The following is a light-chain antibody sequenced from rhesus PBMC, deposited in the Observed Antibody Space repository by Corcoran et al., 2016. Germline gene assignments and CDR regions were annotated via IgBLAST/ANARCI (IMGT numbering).Light chain of an antibody. Sequence: QVILTQSPATLSLSPGERATLSCRASQSVSRFLAWYQQKPGQAPRLLIYSASTRATGIPDRFSGMGSVTEFTLTISSLEPEDFAVFYCQKYDYSPFTFGPGTKLDIK. CDR1: QSVSRF. CDR3: QKYDYSPFT. CDR2: SAS. V-gene: IGKV3-53*01. J-gene: IGKJ3*01.